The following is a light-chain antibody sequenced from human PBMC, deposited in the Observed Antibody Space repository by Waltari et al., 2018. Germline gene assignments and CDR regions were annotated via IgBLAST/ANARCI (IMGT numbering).Light chain of an antibody. V-gene: IGLV2-14*01. CDR1: SSDIGYYNY. J-gene: IGLJ2*01. CDR2: DVR. Sequence: QSALTQPASVSGSPGQSITISCTGTSSDIGYYNYVSWYQQHPGKAPKIMIYDVRNRPARLSNRFSGSKSGNTASLTISGLQAEDEADYYCSSYTASTTLIFGGGTKLTVL. CDR3: SSYTASTTLI.